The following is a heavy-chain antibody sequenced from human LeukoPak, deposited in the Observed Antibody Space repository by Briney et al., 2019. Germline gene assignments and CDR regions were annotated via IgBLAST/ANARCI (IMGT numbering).Heavy chain of an antibody. CDR1: GGSISSSSYY. J-gene: IGHJ6*03. D-gene: IGHD2-2*01. Sequence: SETLSLTCTVSGGSISSSSYYWSWIRQPPGKGLEWIGYIYYSGSTNHNPSLKSRVTISVDTSKNQFSLKLSSVTAADTAVYYCARDAGYCSSTSCYESMDVWGKGTTVTVSS. V-gene: IGHV4-61*01. CDR2: IYYSGST. CDR3: ARDAGYCSSTSCYESMDV.